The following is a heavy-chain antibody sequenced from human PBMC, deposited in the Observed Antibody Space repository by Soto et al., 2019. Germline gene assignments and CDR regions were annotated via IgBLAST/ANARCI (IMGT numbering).Heavy chain of an antibody. CDR1: GYTFTGYY. D-gene: IGHD3-22*01. CDR2: INPNSGGT. Sequence: ASVKVSCKASGYTFTGYYMHWVRQAPGQGLEWMGWINPNSGGTNYAQKFQGRVTMTSDTSISTAYMELSRLRSDDTAMYYCAREYYYDSSGYPPPASVDYWGQGTLVTVSS. J-gene: IGHJ4*02. CDR3: AREYYYDSSGYPPPASVDY. V-gene: IGHV1-2*02.